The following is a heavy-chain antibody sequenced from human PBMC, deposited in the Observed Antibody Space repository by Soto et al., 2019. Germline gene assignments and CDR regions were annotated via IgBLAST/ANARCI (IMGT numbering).Heavy chain of an antibody. J-gene: IGHJ4*02. V-gene: IGHV4-59*01. CDR2: IHYSGST. D-gene: IGHD1-26*01. CDR3: ARAASSGTYLRVSYFDY. Sequence: LSLTCTVSGGSISSYNWIWIRQSPGKGLECIGYIHYSGSTNYNPSLKSRVTISVDRSKNQFSLKVSSVTAADTALYFCARAASSGTYLRVSYFDYWCQGTLVTVSS. CDR1: GGSISSYN.